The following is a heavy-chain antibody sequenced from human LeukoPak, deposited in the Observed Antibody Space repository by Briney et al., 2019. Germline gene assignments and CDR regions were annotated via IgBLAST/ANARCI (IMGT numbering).Heavy chain of an antibody. D-gene: IGHD2-15*01. Sequence: GGSLRLSCEASGFTFSIYDMYWVRQAPGKGLECVASISRNSGDYTLYAASVKGRFAISTDNFKNTVYLQMNTLTVDDTALYYCASRSGHWDFWGPGTLVTVSS. CDR1: GFTFSIYD. CDR3: ASRSGHWDF. CDR2: ISRNSGDYT. V-gene: IGHV3-23*01. J-gene: IGHJ4*02.